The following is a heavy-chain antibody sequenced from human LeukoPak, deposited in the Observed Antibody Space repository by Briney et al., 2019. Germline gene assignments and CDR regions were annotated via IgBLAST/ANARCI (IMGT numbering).Heavy chain of an antibody. CDR3: ARGYSSGYYQYYFDY. Sequence: SETLSLTCTVSGGSISSSSYYWGWIRQPPGKGLEWIGSIYYSGSTYYNPSLKSRVTISVDTSKNQFSLKLSSVTAADTAVYYCARGYSSGYYQYYFDYWGQGTLVTVSS. D-gene: IGHD3-22*01. CDR2: IYYSGST. V-gene: IGHV4-39*07. J-gene: IGHJ4*02. CDR1: GGSISSSSYY.